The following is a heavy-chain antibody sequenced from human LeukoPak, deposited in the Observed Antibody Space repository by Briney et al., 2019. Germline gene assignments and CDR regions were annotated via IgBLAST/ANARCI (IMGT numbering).Heavy chain of an antibody. CDR2: LSGSGGHI. CDR1: GFTFSSYG. V-gene: IGHV3-23*01. CDR3: AKGGYYDSSGYYPT. J-gene: IGHJ4*02. Sequence: GGSLRLSCAASGFTFSSYGMSWVRQAPGKGLEWVSSLSGSGGHINYADSVKGRFAISRDSSKNTLYLQMNSLRAEDTAVYYCAKGGYYDSSGYYPTWGQGTLVTVSS. D-gene: IGHD3-22*01.